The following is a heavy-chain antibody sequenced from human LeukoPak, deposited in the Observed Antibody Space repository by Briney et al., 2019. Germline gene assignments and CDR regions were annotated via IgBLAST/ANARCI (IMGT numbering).Heavy chain of an antibody. Sequence: GGSLRLSCAASGFTFSSYSMNWVRQAPGKGLEWVSSISSSSSYIYYADSVRGRFTISRDNAKNSLYLQMNSLRAEDTAVYYCASDPFSAGAEYFQYWGQGTLVTVSS. V-gene: IGHV3-21*01. CDR1: GFTFSSYS. D-gene: IGHD6-25*01. J-gene: IGHJ1*01. CDR3: ASDPFSAGAEYFQY. CDR2: ISSSSSYI.